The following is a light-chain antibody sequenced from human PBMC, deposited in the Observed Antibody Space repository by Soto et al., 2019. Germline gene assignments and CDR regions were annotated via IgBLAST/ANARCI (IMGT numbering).Light chain of an antibody. CDR1: SSNVGAYNY. J-gene: IGLJ3*02. CDR3: SSYTESKPLGVV. Sequence: QSALTQPASVSGSPGQSITISCTGTSSNVGAYNYVSWYQQHPGTAPKLMIYDVSNRPSGVSDRFSGAKSGNTASLTITGVQVDEEDDDYCSSYTESKPLGVVFGGGTKVTVL. CDR2: DVS. V-gene: IGLV2-14*01.